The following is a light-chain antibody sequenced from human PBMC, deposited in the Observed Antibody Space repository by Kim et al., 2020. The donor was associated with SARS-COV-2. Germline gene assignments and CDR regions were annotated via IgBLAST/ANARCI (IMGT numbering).Light chain of an antibody. CDR3: MQALQTPPS. J-gene: IGKJ2*03. CDR2: LGS. Sequence: PASVSCRSSQSLLHSNGYNYLDWYLQKPGQSPQLLIYLGSNRASGVPDRFSGSGSGTDFTLKISRVEAEDVGVYYCMQALQTPPSFGQGTKLEI. CDR1: QSLLHSNGYNY. V-gene: IGKV2-28*01.